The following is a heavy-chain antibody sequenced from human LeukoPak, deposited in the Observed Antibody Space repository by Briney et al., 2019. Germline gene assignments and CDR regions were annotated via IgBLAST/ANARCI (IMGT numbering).Heavy chain of an antibody. Sequence: PGGSLRLSCAASGFTFSDYYMSWIRQAPGKGLEGVSYISSSGSTIYYADSVKGRSTISRDNAKNSLYLQMNSLRAEDTAVYYCARDGDGYTETIDYWGQGTLVTVSS. J-gene: IGHJ4*02. CDR3: ARDGDGYTETIDY. V-gene: IGHV3-11*01. CDR1: GFTFSDYY. D-gene: IGHD5-24*01. CDR2: ISSSGSTI.